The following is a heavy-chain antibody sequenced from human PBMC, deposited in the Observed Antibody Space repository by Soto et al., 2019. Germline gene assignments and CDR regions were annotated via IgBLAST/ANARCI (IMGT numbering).Heavy chain of an antibody. CDR1: GYTFTSYY. J-gene: IGHJ6*02. CDR3: ARDGPVVSKGYGMDV. D-gene: IGHD2-8*02. Sequence: ASVKGSCKASGYTFTSYYMHWVRQAPGQGLEWMGIINPSGGSTSYAQKFQGRVTMTRDTSTSTVYMELSSLRSEDTAVYYCARDGPVVSKGYGMDVWGQGTTVTVSS. CDR2: INPSGGST. V-gene: IGHV1-46*01.